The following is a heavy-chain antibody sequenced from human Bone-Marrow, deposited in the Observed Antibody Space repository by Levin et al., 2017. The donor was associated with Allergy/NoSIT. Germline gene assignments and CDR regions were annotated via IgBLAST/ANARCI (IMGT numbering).Heavy chain of an antibody. Sequence: AGGSLRLSCAASGFTFSSYGMHWVRQAPGKGLEWVAVISYDGSNKYYADSVKGRFTISRDNSKNTLYLQMNSLRAEDTAVYYCAKDYSSSTVIPFDYWGQGTLVTVSS. J-gene: IGHJ4*02. V-gene: IGHV3-30*18. D-gene: IGHD4-17*01. CDR2: ISYDGSNK. CDR3: AKDYSSSTVIPFDY. CDR1: GFTFSSYG.